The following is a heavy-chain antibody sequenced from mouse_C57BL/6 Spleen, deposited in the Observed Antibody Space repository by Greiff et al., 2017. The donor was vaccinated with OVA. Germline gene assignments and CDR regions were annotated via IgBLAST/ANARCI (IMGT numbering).Heavy chain of an antibody. CDR2: ISDGGGYT. D-gene: IGHD1-2*01. Sequence: EVKLMESGGGLVKPGGSLKLSCAASGFTFSSYAMSWVRQTPEKRLEWVATISDGGGYTYYPDNVQGRFTISRDNDKNNLYLQMSHLKSEDTAMYYCARDHNYGIPHWYFDVWGTGTTVTVSS. V-gene: IGHV5-4*01. J-gene: IGHJ1*03. CDR3: ARDHNYGIPHWYFDV. CDR1: GFTFSSYA.